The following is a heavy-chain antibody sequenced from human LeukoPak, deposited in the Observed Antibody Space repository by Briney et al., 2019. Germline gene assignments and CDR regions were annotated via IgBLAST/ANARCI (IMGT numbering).Heavy chain of an antibody. CDR3: ARHKQWLVPYWFDP. CDR1: GGSISSYY. J-gene: IGHJ5*02. Sequence: SETLSLTCTVSGGSISSYYWSWIRQPPGKGLEWIGYIYYSGSTNYNPSLKSRVTISVDTSKNQFSLKLSSVTAADTAVYYCARHKQWLVPYWFDPWGQGTLVTVSS. V-gene: IGHV4-59*08. D-gene: IGHD6-19*01. CDR2: IYYSGST.